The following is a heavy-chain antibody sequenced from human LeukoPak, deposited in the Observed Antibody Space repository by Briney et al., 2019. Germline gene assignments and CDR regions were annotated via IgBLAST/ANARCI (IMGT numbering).Heavy chain of an antibody. V-gene: IGHV4-61*02. Sequence: PSETLSLTCTVSGGSISSGSYYWSWIRQPAGKGLEWIGRIYTSGSTNYNPSLKSRVTISVDASKNQFSLKLSSVTAADTAVYYCARVGNMVTYYYHYVDVWGKGTTVTVSS. CDR1: GGSISSGSYY. CDR2: IYTSGST. J-gene: IGHJ6*03. D-gene: IGHD5-18*01. CDR3: ARVGNMVTYYYHYVDV.